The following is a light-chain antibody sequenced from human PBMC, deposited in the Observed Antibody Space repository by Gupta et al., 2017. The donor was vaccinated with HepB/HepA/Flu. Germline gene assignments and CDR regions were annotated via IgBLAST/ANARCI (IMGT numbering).Light chain of an antibody. CDR1: SSDVGGYNS. CDR2: DVS. CDR3: SSYTSTSTL. Sequence: QSALTQPASVSGSPGQSLTISCTGTSSDVGGYNSVSWYQQHPGKAPKLMIYDVSNRPSGVSSRFSGSKSGNTASLTISGLQAEDEADYYCSSYTSTSTLFGTGTKVTVL. V-gene: IGLV2-14*01. J-gene: IGLJ1*01.